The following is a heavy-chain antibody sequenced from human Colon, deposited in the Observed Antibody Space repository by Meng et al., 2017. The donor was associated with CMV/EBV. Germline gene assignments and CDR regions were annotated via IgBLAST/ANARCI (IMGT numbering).Heavy chain of an antibody. J-gene: IGHJ4*02. V-gene: IGHV4-39*01. CDR2: IYTRGTT. Sequence: SETLSLTCSVSGDSINSGIYYWGWVRQPPGRGLEGIGSIYTRGTTYYKPSLKDRVTISIDTSKNQFSLSLSSVTAADTAVYYCARRTYDFWSGYRDYWGQGILVTVSS. D-gene: IGHD3-3*01. CDR1: GDSINSGIYY. CDR3: ARRTYDFWSGYRDY.